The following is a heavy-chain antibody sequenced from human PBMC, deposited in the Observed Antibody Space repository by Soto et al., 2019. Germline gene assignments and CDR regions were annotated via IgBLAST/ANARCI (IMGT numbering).Heavy chain of an antibody. J-gene: IGHJ2*01. CDR3: ARDKPRPNWYFGH. V-gene: IGHV1-3*01. CDR2: INAGNCNT. CDR1: GYTFTSYA. Sequence: ASVKVSCKNSGYTFTSYAMRWVRQAPGQRLGWMGWINAGNCNTKYSQEFQGRVTNSRDTFASTAYMELGSLRSEDPAVYFCARDKPRPNWYFGHWGRGTLVTVSS.